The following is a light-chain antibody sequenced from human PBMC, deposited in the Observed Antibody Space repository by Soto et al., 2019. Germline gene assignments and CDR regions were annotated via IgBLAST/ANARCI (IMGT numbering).Light chain of an antibody. CDR3: QQLSSYPLT. CDR2: GVS. Sequence: EILLTQSPGTLSLSPGQRATLSCRASQRLSASDVAWYQQKAGQAPKILIYGVSNRAPGIPDRFTGSGSGADFTLTISSLQPEDFATYYCQQLSSYPLTFGGGTKVDIK. CDR1: QRLSASD. V-gene: IGKV3-20*01. J-gene: IGKJ4*01.